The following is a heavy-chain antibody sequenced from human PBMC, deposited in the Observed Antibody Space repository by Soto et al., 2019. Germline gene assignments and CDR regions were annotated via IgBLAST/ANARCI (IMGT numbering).Heavy chain of an antibody. CDR1: GGSFNANY. CDR3: SSARWDY. Sequence: SETLSLTCAVCGGSFNANYWGWIRLPPGKGLEWIGEINHDGSTNYSPSLKSRVTVSVDTSKNQFSLKLSSVTAADTAVYYCSSARWDYWGQGSLVTVSS. CDR2: INHDGST. V-gene: IGHV4-34*01. J-gene: IGHJ4*02.